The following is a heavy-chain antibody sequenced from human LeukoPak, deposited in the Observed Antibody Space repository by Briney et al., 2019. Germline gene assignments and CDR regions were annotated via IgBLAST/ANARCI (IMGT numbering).Heavy chain of an antibody. CDR3: ARDVYCSSTSCPSHYYYYYYMDV. Sequence: SETLSLTCTVSGGSISISSYYWGWIRQPPGKGLEWIGSIYYSGSTYYNPSLKSRVTISVDTSKNQFSLKLSSVTAADTAVYYCARDVYCSSTSCPSHYYYYYYMDVWGKGTTVTVSS. D-gene: IGHD2-2*01. J-gene: IGHJ6*03. V-gene: IGHV4-39*07. CDR2: IYYSGST. CDR1: GGSISISSYY.